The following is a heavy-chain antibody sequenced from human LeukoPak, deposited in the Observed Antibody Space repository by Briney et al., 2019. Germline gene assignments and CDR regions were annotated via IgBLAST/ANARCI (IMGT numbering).Heavy chain of an antibody. Sequence: ASVKVSCKASGYTFTSYGISWVRPAPGQGLEWMGWISAYNGNTNYAQKLQGRVTMTTDTSTSTAYMELRSLRSDDTAVYYCARGHTIFGVVILGYWGQGTLVTVSS. V-gene: IGHV1-18*01. CDR1: GYTFTSYG. J-gene: IGHJ4*02. CDR3: ARGHTIFGVVILGY. CDR2: ISAYNGNT. D-gene: IGHD3-3*01.